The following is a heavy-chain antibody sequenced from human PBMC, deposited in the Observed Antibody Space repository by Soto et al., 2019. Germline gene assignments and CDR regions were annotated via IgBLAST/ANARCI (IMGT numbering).Heavy chain of an antibody. V-gene: IGHV1-69*01. Sequence: QMQLVQSGAEVKKPGSSVKVSCKASGGTFSSYAISWVRQAPGQGLEWMGGIIPIFGTENYAQKFQGRVTITADESTSTAYMELSSLRSEDTAVYYCAREGAVVAATFHYYGMDVWGQGTTVTVSS. CDR1: GGTFSSYA. CDR3: AREGAVVAATFHYYGMDV. D-gene: IGHD2-15*01. J-gene: IGHJ6*02. CDR2: IIPIFGTE.